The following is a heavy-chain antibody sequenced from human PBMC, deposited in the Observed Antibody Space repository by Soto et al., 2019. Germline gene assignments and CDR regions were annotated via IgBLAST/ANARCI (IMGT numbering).Heavy chain of an antibody. Sequence: GESLKISCKGSGYSFTSYWISWVRQMPGKGLEWMGRIDPSYSYTNYSPSFQGHVTISADKSISTAYLQWSSLKASDTAMYYCARAEQWLISYYYYGMDVWGQGTTVTVSS. CDR3: ARAEQWLISYYYYGMDV. CDR2: IDPSYSYT. CDR1: GYSFTSYW. J-gene: IGHJ6*02. D-gene: IGHD6-19*01. V-gene: IGHV5-10-1*01.